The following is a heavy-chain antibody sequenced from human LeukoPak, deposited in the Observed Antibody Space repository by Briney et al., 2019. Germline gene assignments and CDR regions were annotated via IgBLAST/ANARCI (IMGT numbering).Heavy chain of an antibody. CDR1: GFTFSYYA. V-gene: IGHV3-23*01. CDR2: ITGSGGNT. Sequence: GGSLRLSCAASGFTFSYYAMSWVRQAPGKGLEWVSAITGSGGNTYYADSVKGRFTISRDNSKNTVFLQMNGLRAEDTAVYYCAKWGDYDVLTGYYVSDYWGQGTLVTVSS. J-gene: IGHJ4*02. D-gene: IGHD3-9*01. CDR3: AKWGDYDVLTGYYVSDY.